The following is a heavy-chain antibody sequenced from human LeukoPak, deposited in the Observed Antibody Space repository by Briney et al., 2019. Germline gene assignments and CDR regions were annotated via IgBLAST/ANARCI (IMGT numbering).Heavy chain of an antibody. D-gene: IGHD3-10*01. CDR1: GGSISGYY. Sequence: SETLSLTCTVSGGSISGYYWSWIRQPPGKGLEWIGEINHSGSTNHNPSLKSRVTISVDTSKNQFSLKLSSVTAADTAVYYCARLPREYYYGSGSYYNWGQGTLVTVSS. V-gene: IGHV4-34*01. J-gene: IGHJ4*02. CDR2: INHSGST. CDR3: ARLPREYYYGSGSYYN.